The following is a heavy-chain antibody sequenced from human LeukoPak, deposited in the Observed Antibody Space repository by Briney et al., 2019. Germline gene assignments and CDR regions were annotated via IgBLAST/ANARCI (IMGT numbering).Heavy chain of an antibody. Sequence: GGSLRLSCAASGFTFSSYSMNWVRQAPGKGLEWVSYISSSSSTIYYADSVKGRFTISRDNAKNPLYLQMNSLRAEDTAVYYCARQDIVVVPAAIGEGYYGMDVWGQGTTVTVSS. D-gene: IGHD2-2*01. CDR3: ARQDIVVVPAAIGEGYYGMDV. J-gene: IGHJ6*02. CDR1: GFTFSSYS. CDR2: ISSSSSTI. V-gene: IGHV3-48*01.